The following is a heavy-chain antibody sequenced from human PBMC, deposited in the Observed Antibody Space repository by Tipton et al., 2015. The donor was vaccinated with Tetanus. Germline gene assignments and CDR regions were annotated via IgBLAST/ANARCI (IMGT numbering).Heavy chain of an antibody. CDR1: GFTFSNYK. CDR3: VSGSALDY. D-gene: IGHD6-25*01. CDR2: ISSTSRYI. Sequence: SLRLSCEVSGFTFSNYKMNWVRQAPGRGLEWVSSISSTSRYIYYAESVKGRFTISRDNAKNSLFLEMNSLRADDTAVYFCVSGSALDYWGQGPLITVSS. V-gene: IGHV3-21*01. J-gene: IGHJ4*02.